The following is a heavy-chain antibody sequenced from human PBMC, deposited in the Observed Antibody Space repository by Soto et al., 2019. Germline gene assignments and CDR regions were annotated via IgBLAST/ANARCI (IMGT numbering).Heavy chain of an antibody. V-gene: IGHV1-2*04. Sequence: QVQLVQSGAEVKKPGASVKVSCKASGYTFTGYYMHWVRQAPGQGLEWMGWINPNSGGTNYAQKFQGWANMTRDTSISTAYMELSRLRSDDTAVYYCARVAAAGPSYGMDVWGQGTTVTVSS. J-gene: IGHJ6*02. CDR2: INPNSGGT. D-gene: IGHD6-13*01. CDR1: GYTFTGYY. CDR3: ARVAAAGPSYGMDV.